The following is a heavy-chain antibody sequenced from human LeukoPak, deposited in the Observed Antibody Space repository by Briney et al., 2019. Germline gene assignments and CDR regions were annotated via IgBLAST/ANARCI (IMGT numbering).Heavy chain of an antibody. CDR2: IYSGGVT. D-gene: IGHD6-19*01. Sequence: GGSLRLSCAASGFTFSTYSMSWVRQAPGKGLEWVSLIYSGGVTYYADSVKGRFIISRDNSKNTLFLQMNSLRAEDTAVYYCARAPSGWSDYWYFDLWGRGTLVTVSS. CDR1: GFTFSTYS. J-gene: IGHJ2*01. V-gene: IGHV3-53*01. CDR3: ARAPSGWSDYWYFDL.